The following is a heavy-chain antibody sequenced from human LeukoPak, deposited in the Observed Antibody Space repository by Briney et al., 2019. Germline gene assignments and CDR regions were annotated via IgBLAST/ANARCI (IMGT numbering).Heavy chain of an antibody. CDR3: ARRGDCSSTSCYSFDNWFDP. J-gene: IGHJ5*02. V-gene: IGHV4-39*01. D-gene: IGHD2-2*01. CDR2: IYYSGST. CDR1: GGSISSSSYY. Sequence: SETLSLTCTVSGGSISSSSYYWGWIRQPPGKGLEWIGSIYYSGSTYYNPSLKSRVTISVDTSKNQFSLKLSSVTAADTAVYYCARRGDCSSTSCYSFDNWFDPWGQGTLVTVSS.